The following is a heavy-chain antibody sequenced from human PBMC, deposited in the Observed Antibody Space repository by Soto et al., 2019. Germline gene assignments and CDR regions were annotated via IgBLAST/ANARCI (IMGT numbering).Heavy chain of an antibody. J-gene: IGHJ4*02. Sequence: ASVKVSCKASGYTFTGYYLHWVRQAPGQGLEWMGWINPNSGGTNYAQKFQGRVTMTRDTSISTAYMELSRLRSDDTAVYYCARVKQYSSSSHFAYWGQGTLVTVSS. CDR3: ARVKQYSSSSHFAY. CDR2: INPNSGGT. CDR1: GYTFTGYY. D-gene: IGHD6-13*01. V-gene: IGHV1-2*02.